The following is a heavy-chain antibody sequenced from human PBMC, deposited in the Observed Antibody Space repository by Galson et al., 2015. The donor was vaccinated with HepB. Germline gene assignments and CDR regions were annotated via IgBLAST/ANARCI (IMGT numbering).Heavy chain of an antibody. J-gene: IGHJ6*02. CDR3: ARDSGSVVRGLRDYYYYGMDV. D-gene: IGHD3-10*01. CDR2: ISSSSSSI. CDR1: GFTFSSYS. Sequence: SLRLSCAASGFTFSSYSMNWVRQAPGKGLEWVSYISSSSSSIYYADSVKGRSTISRDNAKNSLFLQMNSLRDEDTAVYYCARDSGSVVRGLRDYYYYGMDVWGQGTTVTVSS. V-gene: IGHV3-48*02.